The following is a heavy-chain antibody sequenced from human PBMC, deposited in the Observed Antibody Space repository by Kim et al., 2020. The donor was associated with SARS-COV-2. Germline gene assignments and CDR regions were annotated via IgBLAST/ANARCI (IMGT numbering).Heavy chain of an antibody. Sequence: GGSLRLSCEVSGFSFRDYAMHWVRQAPGKGLVWVSRINSDGGDTHYADSVKGRFTISRDNAENTLHLQLNSLGVEDTAIYYCARGTFQQGFDPWGQGTLVTVSS. V-gene: IGHV3-74*01. CDR1: GFSFRDYA. CDR2: INSDGGDT. CDR3: ARGTFQQGFDP. J-gene: IGHJ5*02.